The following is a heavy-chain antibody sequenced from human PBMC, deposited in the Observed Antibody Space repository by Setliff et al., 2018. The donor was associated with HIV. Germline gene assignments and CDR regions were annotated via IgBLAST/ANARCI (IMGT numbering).Heavy chain of an antibody. CDR1: GYIFIRYY. D-gene: IGHD3-3*01. V-gene: IGHV1-2*02. CDR2: INPHTGVT. Sequence: ASVKVSCKTSGYIFIRYYIFWVRQAPGQGLEWMGNINPHTGVTKYAEEFQGRVTMTRDTSINTIYMELSRLRSDDTAVYYCARDLRDGFEEWFSTLDDGMDVWGQGTTVTVSS. CDR3: ARDLRDGFEEWFSTLDDGMDV. J-gene: IGHJ6*02.